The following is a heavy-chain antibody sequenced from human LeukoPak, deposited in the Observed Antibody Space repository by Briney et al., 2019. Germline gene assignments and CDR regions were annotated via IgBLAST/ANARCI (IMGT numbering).Heavy chain of an antibody. CDR3: AHYYCSGNKCFRTSDY. J-gene: IGHJ4*02. Sequence: SGPTLVKPTQTLTLTCTFSGFSLSTRGGGVGWIRQPPGKALEWLALNYWDEDKRYSASLQSRLTITKDTPKTQVVLTMTNTDPGDTATYSSAHYYCSGNKCFRTSDYWGQGTLVTVSS. V-gene: IGHV2-5*02. CDR1: GFSLSTRGGG. D-gene: IGHD2-15*01. CDR2: NYWDEDK.